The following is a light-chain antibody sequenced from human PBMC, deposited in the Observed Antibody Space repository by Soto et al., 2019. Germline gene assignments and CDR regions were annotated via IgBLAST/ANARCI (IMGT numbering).Light chain of an antibody. CDR3: QQYNSQWT. CDR1: QSISSW. Sequence: DIQMTPSPSTLSASVGDRLTITCRASQSISSWLAWYQQKPGRAPKLLIYKASSLESGVPSRFSGIGSGTEFTLTISSLKPDDFATYYCQQYNSQWTFGQGTKVDIK. CDR2: KAS. V-gene: IGKV1-5*03. J-gene: IGKJ1*01.